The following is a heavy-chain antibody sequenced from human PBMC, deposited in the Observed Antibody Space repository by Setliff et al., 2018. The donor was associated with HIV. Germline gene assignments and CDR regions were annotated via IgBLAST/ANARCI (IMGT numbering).Heavy chain of an antibody. D-gene: IGHD7-27*01. CDR3: ARHWGNSFDI. Sequence: GGSLRLSCAASGLGFSGYFMSWIRQTPRKGLEWISYIGYSGTPIYYADSVKGRFTISRDNAENSLYLETNNLRGEDTAVYYCARHWGNSFDIWGQGTLVTVSS. CDR2: IGYSGTPI. CDR1: GLGFSGYF. J-gene: IGHJ3*02. V-gene: IGHV3-11*04.